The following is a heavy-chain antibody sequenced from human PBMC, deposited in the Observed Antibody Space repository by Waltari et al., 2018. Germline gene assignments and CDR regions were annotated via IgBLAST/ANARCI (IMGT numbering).Heavy chain of an antibody. V-gene: IGHV1-46*04. CDR1: GYIFTNYY. D-gene: IGHD2-15*01. CDR2: INPSGGST. J-gene: IGHJ4*02. CDR3: ARAGVVRGRYYFDY. Sequence: QVQLVQSGAEVKKPGASVNVSCKASGYIFTNYYVHWVRQAPGQGLEWMGIINPSGGSTRNAQKLQGRVTMTRDTSTSTVHMEMSSLRSEDTAVYYCARAGVVRGRYYFDYWGQGSLVTVSS.